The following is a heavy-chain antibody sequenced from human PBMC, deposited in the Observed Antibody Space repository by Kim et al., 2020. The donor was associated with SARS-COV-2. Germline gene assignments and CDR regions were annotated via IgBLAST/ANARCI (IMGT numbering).Heavy chain of an antibody. V-gene: IGHV3-23*01. CDR2: IGGDGIGT. Sequence: GGSLRLSCAASGFTFANFGMNWVRQAPGKGPEWVSHIGGDGIGTWYADSVKGRLTISRDNSNNMLYLQISGLRAEDTAVYYCAKDFIASNGIFDAFEIWG. J-gene: IGHJ3*02. CDR3: AKDFIASNGIFDAFEI. CDR1: GFTFANFG. D-gene: IGHD2-8*01.